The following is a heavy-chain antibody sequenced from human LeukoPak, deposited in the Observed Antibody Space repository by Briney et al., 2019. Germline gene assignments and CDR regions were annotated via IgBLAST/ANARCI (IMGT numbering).Heavy chain of an antibody. CDR2: FDPEDGET. J-gene: IGHJ3*02. V-gene: IGHV1-24*01. D-gene: IGHD2-15*01. CDR1: GYTLTELS. CDR3: ATDYCSGGSCYVGAFDI. Sequence: ASVKVSCKVSGYTLTELSMHWVRQAPGKGLEWMGGFDPEDGETIYAQKFQGRVTMTEDTSTDTAYMELSSLRSEDTAVYYCATDYCSGGSCYVGAFDIWGQGIMVTVSS.